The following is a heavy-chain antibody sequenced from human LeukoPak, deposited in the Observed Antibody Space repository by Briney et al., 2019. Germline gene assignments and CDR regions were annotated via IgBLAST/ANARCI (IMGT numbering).Heavy chain of an antibody. D-gene: IGHD3-3*01. J-gene: IGHJ6*03. V-gene: IGHV4-39*01. CDR2: IYYSGST. CDR3: ARHFTLDRFLEAYYMDV. Sequence: SETLSLTCTVSGGSISSSSYYWGWSRQPPGKGLEWIGSIYYSGSTYYNPSLKSRVTISVDTSKNQFSLKLSSVTAADTAVYYCARHFTLDRFLEAYYMDVWGKGTTVTVSS. CDR1: GGSISSSSYY.